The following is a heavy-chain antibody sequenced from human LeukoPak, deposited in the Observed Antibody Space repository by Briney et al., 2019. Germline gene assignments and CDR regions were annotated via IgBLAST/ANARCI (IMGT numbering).Heavy chain of an antibody. J-gene: IGHJ4*02. CDR3: ATSRNSILLFDY. D-gene: IGHD2-15*01. V-gene: IGHV1-24*01. CDR2: FDPEDGET. Sequence: ASVKVSCKASGYTFTRYYIHWVRQAPGKGLEWMGGFDPEDGETIYAQKFQGRVTMTEDTSTDTAYMELSSLRSEDTAVYYCATSRNSILLFDYWGQGTLVTVSS. CDR1: GYTFTRYY.